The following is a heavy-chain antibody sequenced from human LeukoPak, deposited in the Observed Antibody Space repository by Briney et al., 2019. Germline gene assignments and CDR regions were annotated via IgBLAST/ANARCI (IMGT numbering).Heavy chain of an antibody. CDR1: GGSISSGSYY. CDR2: IYTSGRT. D-gene: IGHD1-26*01. Sequence: SETLSLTCTVSGGSISSGSYYWSWIRQPAGKGLEWIGRIYTSGRTNYNPSLKSRVTISVDTSKNQFSLKLSSVTAADTAVYYCARVRVGATTTFDYWGQGTLVTVSS. CDR3: ARVRVGATTTFDY. V-gene: IGHV4-61*02. J-gene: IGHJ4*02.